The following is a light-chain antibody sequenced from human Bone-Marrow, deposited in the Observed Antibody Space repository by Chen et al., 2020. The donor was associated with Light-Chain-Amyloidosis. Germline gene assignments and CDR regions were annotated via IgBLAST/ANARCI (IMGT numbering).Light chain of an antibody. V-gene: IGLV3-25*03. CDR3: QSADSSGTYEVI. CDR1: DLPTKY. CDR2: RDT. J-gene: IGLJ2*01. Sequence: SYDLTPPPPVSVSPGQTARITCSGDDLPTKYAYWYQQKPGPSPVLVIHRDTERPSGISERFSGSSSGTTATLTISGVQAEDEADYHCQSADSSGTYEVIFGGGTKLTVL.